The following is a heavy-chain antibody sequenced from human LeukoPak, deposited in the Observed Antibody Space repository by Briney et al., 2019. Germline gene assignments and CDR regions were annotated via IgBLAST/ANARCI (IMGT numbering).Heavy chain of an antibody. J-gene: IGHJ6*02. CDR3: AKDSRPILRFHYYYGMDV. CDR1: GFTFSSYG. CDR2: ISYGGSNK. D-gene: IGHD3-3*01. V-gene: IGHV3-30*18. Sequence: GGSLRLSCAASGFTFSSYGMHWVRQAPGKGLEWVAVISYGGSNKYYADSVKGRFTISRDNSKNTLYLQMNSLRAEDTAVYYCAKDSRPILRFHYYYGMDVWGQGTTVTVSS.